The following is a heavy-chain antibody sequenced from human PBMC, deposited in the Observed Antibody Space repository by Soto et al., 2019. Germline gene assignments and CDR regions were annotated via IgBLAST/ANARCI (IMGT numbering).Heavy chain of an antibody. CDR3: ARVWDSSSWYNWFDT. Sequence: ASVKVSCKASGYTFTSYGISWVRQAPGQGLEWMGWISAYNGNTNYAQKLKGRVTMTTDTSTSTAYMELRSLRSDDTAVYYCARVWDSSSWYNWFDTWGQGTMVTVSS. J-gene: IGHJ5*02. D-gene: IGHD6-13*01. CDR1: GYTFTSYG. CDR2: ISAYNGNT. V-gene: IGHV1-18*04.